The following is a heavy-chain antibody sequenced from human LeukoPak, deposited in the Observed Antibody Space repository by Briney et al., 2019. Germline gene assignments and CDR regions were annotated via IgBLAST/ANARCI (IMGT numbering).Heavy chain of an antibody. J-gene: IGHJ4*02. Sequence: GRSLRLSCAASGFTFDDYAMHWVRQAPGKGLEWVSGISWNSGSIGYADSVKGRFTISRDNAKNSLYLQMNSLRAEDTALYYCAKDMARTTVSFDYWGQGTLVTVSS. CDR2: ISWNSGSI. D-gene: IGHD4-17*01. V-gene: IGHV3-9*01. CDR1: GFTFDDYA. CDR3: AKDMARTTVSFDY.